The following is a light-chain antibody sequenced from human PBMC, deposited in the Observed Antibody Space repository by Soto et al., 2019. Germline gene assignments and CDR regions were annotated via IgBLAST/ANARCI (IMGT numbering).Light chain of an antibody. Sequence: DIQMTQSPSSLSASVGDRVTITCRASESISIYLNWYQHKPGKAPTLLIHAASSLQSGVPSRFSGSGSATEFTLTISSLQPEDFATYYCQQSYSTPHTFGLGTKLEI. CDR1: ESISIY. CDR3: QQSYSTPHT. V-gene: IGKV1-39*01. CDR2: AAS. J-gene: IGKJ2*01.